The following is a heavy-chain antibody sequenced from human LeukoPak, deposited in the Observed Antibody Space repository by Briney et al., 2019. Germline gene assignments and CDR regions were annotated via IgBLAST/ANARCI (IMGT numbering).Heavy chain of an antibody. Sequence: GGSLRLSCAASGFTFSGHWMSGVRQAPAKGLEWVAHMNGNGSQIYYMDFVKGRFTISRDNAKNSLYLQMNGLRAEDTAVYYCVAWGNSGNSWGQGTMVIVSS. CDR3: VAWGNSGNS. J-gene: IGHJ3*01. V-gene: IGHV3-7*01. D-gene: IGHD1-26*01. CDR1: GFTFSGHW. CDR2: MNGNGSQI.